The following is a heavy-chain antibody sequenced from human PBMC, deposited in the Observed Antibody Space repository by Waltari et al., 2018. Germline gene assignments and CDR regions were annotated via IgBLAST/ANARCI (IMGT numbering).Heavy chain of an antibody. V-gene: IGHV4-39*07. CDR2: IDHTGTT. CDR1: GGFITTTYY. CDR3: ASAPSGSYGHN. D-gene: IGHD1-26*01. Sequence: QLQLQESGRGLVKPSETLSLTRTVSGGFITTTYYCGWIRHPPGKGLEWIGRIDHTGTTYYNPSFKSRVTISVDTSNTSENQFSLKLSSVTAADTAVYYCASAPSGSYGHNWGQGALVTVSS. J-gene: IGHJ1*01.